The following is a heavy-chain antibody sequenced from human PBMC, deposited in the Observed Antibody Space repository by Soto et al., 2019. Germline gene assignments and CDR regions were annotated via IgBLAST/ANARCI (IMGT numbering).Heavy chain of an antibody. Sequence: GGSLRLSCTASGFTFGDYAMSWFRQAPGKGLEWVGFIRSKAYGGTTEYAASVKGRFTISRDDSKSIAYLQMNSLKTEDTAVYYCTRVSLGSSGLDYYYYGMDVWGQGTTVTVSS. V-gene: IGHV3-49*03. D-gene: IGHD6-25*01. CDR3: TRVSLGSSGLDYYYYGMDV. J-gene: IGHJ6*02. CDR1: GFTFGDYA. CDR2: IRSKAYGGTT.